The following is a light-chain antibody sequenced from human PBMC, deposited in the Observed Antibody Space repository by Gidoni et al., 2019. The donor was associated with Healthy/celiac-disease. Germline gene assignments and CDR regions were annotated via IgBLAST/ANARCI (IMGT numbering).Light chain of an antibody. CDR1: SSNIGSNY. Sequence: QSVLTQPPSASGTPGQRVTISCSGSSSNIGSNYVYWYQQLPGTALKLLIYRNNQRPSGVPDRFSGSKSGTSASLAISGLRSEDEADYYCAAWDDSLSVYVVFGGGTKLTVL. CDR2: RNN. V-gene: IGLV1-47*01. CDR3: AAWDDSLSVYVV. J-gene: IGLJ2*01.